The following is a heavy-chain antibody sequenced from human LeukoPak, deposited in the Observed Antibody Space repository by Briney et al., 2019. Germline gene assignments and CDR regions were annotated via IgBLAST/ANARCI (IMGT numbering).Heavy chain of an antibody. J-gene: IGHJ4*02. CDR1: GFTFSNYG. Sequence: HPGGSLRLSCAASGFTFSNYGMLWVRQAPGKGLEWVSGIGDSGGKTFYADFVKGRFTISRDNSRSTLYLQMNSLRAEDTAVYYCAKAYCRGECGVAPDYWGRGTLVTVSS. D-gene: IGHD2-21*01. V-gene: IGHV3-23*01. CDR3: AKAYCRGECGVAPDY. CDR2: IGDSGGKT.